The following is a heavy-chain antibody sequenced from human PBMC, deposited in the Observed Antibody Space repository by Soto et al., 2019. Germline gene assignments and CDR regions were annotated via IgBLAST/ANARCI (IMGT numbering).Heavy chain of an antibody. CDR3: AKRGVGVDIRLWYFDL. V-gene: IGHV3-23*01. J-gene: IGHJ2*01. D-gene: IGHD1-26*01. Sequence: EVQLLESGGGLVQPGGSLRLSCAASGFTFSSYAMSWVRQAQGKGLEWVSAISGSGGSTYYADSVKGRFTSSRDNSKNTLYLQMDSVRAEDTPVYCCAKRGVGVDIRLWYFDLWGRGTLVTVSS. CDR2: ISGSGGST. CDR1: GFTFSSYA.